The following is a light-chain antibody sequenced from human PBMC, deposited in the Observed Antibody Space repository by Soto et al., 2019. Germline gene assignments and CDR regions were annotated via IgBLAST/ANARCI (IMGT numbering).Light chain of an antibody. Sequence: SHMTPSPPAVSSCLAGSVPITCRASQDVGKWLDWYQQKPGKAPTLLIHGASSLQSGVPPRYSGSGYGTDFTLTISSLQPEDFATYYCQQGNSSPITFGQGTRLEIK. V-gene: IGKV1-12*01. CDR1: QDVGKW. CDR3: QQGNSSPIT. CDR2: GAS. J-gene: IGKJ5*01.